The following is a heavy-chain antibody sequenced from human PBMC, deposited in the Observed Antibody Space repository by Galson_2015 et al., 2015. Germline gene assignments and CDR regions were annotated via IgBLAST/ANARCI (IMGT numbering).Heavy chain of an antibody. CDR3: ARHWLDNWFDP. CDR2: IDWNDDK. V-gene: IGHV2-70*04. J-gene: IGHJ5*02. Sequence: PALVKPTQTLTLTCTFSGFSLSASGMRVSWIRQPPGKALEWLARIDWNDDKFYTTSLRTRLTISKDTSKNQVVLTRTNMGPVDTATYYCARHWLDNWFDPWGQGTLVTVSS. D-gene: IGHD3-9*01. CDR1: GFSLSASGMR.